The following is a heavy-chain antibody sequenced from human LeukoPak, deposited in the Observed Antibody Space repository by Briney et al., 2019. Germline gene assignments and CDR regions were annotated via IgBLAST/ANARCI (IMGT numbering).Heavy chain of an antibody. Sequence: GGSLILSCAASGFTFSYYEMNWVRQAPGKGLEWGSYIGSGGGSIYYADSVRGRFTSSRDNAKKSLYLQMNSLRVEDTAVYYCARDDYGGTFDAFDIWGQGAMVTVSS. J-gene: IGHJ3*02. CDR2: IGSGGGSI. V-gene: IGHV3-48*03. CDR3: ARDDYGGTFDAFDI. CDR1: GFTFSYYE. D-gene: IGHD4-17*01.